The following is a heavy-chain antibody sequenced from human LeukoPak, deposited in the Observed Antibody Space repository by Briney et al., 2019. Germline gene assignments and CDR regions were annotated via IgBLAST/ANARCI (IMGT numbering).Heavy chain of an antibody. CDR1: GGSFSGYY. Sequence: SSETLSLTCAVYGGSFSGYYWSWIRQPPGKGLEWIGEINHSGSTNYNPSLKSRVTISVDTSKNQFPLKLSSVTAADTAVYYCARGVRSGSYFAFGGGRFFDYWGQGTLVTVSS. CDR3: ARGVRSGSYFAFGGGRFFDY. V-gene: IGHV4-34*01. D-gene: IGHD1-26*01. CDR2: INHSGST. J-gene: IGHJ4*02.